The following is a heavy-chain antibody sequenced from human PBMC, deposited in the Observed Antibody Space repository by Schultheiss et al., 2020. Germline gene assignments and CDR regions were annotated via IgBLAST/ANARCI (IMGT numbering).Heavy chain of an antibody. V-gene: IGHV3-30*04. CDR2: ISYDGSNK. CDR1: GFTFSSYA. D-gene: IGHD1-26*01. Sequence: GGSLRLSCSASGFTFSSYAMHWVRQAPGKGLEWVAVISYDGSNKYCADSVKGRFTISRDNSKNTLYLQMNSLRAEDTAVYYCARDYGGDSGSYYGHYWGQGTLVTVS. J-gene: IGHJ4*02. CDR3: ARDYGGDSGSYYGHY.